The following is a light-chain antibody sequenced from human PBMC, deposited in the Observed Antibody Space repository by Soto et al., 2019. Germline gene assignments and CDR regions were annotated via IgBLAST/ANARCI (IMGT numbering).Light chain of an antibody. CDR1: HSVGSN. V-gene: IGKV3-15*01. Sequence: VMTQSPTTLSVSPGERATLSCRASHSVGSNLAWYQQNPGQAPRLLIYGASTRATGVPARFSGSGSATQSTLTISSLQSEDFGFYYCQQYKQWPVAFGGGTKVEIK. CDR3: QQYKQWPVA. J-gene: IGKJ4*01. CDR2: GAS.